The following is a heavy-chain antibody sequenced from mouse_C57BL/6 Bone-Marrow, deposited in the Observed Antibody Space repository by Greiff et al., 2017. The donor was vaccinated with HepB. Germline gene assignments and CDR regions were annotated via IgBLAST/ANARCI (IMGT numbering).Heavy chain of an antibody. CDR1: GFTFSDYG. CDR3: ARRDYYYGLDY. J-gene: IGHJ2*01. CDR2: ISNLAYSI. Sequence: EVQRVESGGGLVQPGGSLKLSCAASGFTFSDYGMAWVRQAPRKGPEWVAFISNLAYSIYYADTVTGRFTISRENAKNTLYLEMSSLRSEDTAMYYCARRDYYYGLDYWGQGTTLTVSS. D-gene: IGHD1-1*01. V-gene: IGHV5-15*01.